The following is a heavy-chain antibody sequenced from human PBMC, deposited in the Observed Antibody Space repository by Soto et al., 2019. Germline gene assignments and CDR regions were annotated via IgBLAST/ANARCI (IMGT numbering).Heavy chain of an antibody. CDR2: ISYDGSNK. CDR3: AKDLFDP. Sequence: GGSLRLSCAASGFTFSSYGMHWVRQAPGKGLEWVAVISYDGSNKYYADSVKGRSTISRDNSKNTLYLQMNSLRAEDTAVYYCAKDLFDPWGQGTLVTVSS. V-gene: IGHV3-30*18. J-gene: IGHJ5*02. CDR1: GFTFSSYG.